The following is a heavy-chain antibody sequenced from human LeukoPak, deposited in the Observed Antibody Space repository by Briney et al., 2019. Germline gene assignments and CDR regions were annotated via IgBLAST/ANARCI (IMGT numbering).Heavy chain of an antibody. CDR2: ISSSSSYI. CDR1: GFTFSSYS. J-gene: IGHJ3*02. Sequence: PGGSLRLSCAASGFTFSSYSMNWVRQAPGKGLEWVSSISSSSSYIYYADSVKGRFTISRDNAKNSLYLQMNSLRAEDTAVYYCARDRRYCSSTSCYTKAFDIWGQGTMVTVSS. CDR3: ARDRRYCSSTSCYTKAFDI. V-gene: IGHV3-21*01. D-gene: IGHD2-2*02.